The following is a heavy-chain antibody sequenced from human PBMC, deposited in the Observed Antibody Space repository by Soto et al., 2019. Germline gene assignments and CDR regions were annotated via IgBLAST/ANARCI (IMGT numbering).Heavy chain of an antibody. CDR3: TSSYSTSSSPDY. CDR2: VYHSGST. V-gene: IGHV4-59*01. D-gene: IGHD6-6*01. CDR1: GGSMRNYY. J-gene: IGHJ4*02. Sequence: SETLSLTCSVSGGSMRNYYWNWIRPPPGRGLEWIGYVYHSGSTNYNPSLKSRVSMSVDVSRNHFSLTLHSVTAADTAVYFCTSSYSTSSSPDYRGQGTLVTVSS.